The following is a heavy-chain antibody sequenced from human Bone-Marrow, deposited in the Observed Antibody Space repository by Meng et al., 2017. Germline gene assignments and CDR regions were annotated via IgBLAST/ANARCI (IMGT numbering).Heavy chain of an antibody. CDR3: AKDLFAEPIRGVIINPFDD. J-gene: IGHJ4*02. CDR1: GFTFSCYA. D-gene: IGHD3-10*01. Sequence: GGSLRLSCAASGFTFSCYAMSWVRQAPGKGLEWVSAISGSGGSTYYADSVKGRFTISRDNSKNTLYLQMNGLRAEDTAVYYCAKDLFAEPIRGVIINPFDDWGQGTLVTVSS. CDR2: ISGSGGST. V-gene: IGHV3-23*01.